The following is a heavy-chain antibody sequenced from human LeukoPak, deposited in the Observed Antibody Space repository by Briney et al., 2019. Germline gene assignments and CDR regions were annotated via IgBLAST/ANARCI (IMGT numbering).Heavy chain of an antibody. Sequence: PSETLSLTCTVSGGSISSSSYYWGWIRQPPGKGLEWIGSIYYSGSTYYNPSLKSRVTISVDTSKNQFSLKLSSVTAADTAVYYCARLRRITMVRGVTNWFDPWGQGTLVTVSS. J-gene: IGHJ5*02. CDR2: IYYSGST. CDR3: ARLRRITMVRGVTNWFDP. D-gene: IGHD3-10*01. V-gene: IGHV4-39*01. CDR1: GGSISSSSYY.